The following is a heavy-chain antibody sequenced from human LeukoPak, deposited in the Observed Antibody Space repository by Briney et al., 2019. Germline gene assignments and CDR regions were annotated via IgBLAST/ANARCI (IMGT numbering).Heavy chain of an antibody. CDR2: ISAYNGDT. V-gene: IGHV1-18*01. CDR1: GYSFTTYS. Sequence: ASVKVSCKASGYSFTTYSISWVRQAPGQGLEWMGWISAYNGDTNYAQKLQGRVTMTTDTSTSTAYMELRSLGSDDTAVYYCARGGGYDILTGYYRPADLWGQGTLVTVSS. CDR3: ARGGGYDILTGYYRPADL. D-gene: IGHD3-9*01. J-gene: IGHJ5*02.